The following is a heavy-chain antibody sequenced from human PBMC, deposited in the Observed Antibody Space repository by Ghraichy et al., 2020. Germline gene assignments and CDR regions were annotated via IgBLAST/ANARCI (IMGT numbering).Heavy chain of an antibody. CDR3: AREPQTYYYDSSGYYW. CDR2: ISSSSSTI. CDR1: GFTFSSYS. D-gene: IGHD3-22*01. Sequence: GGSLRLSCAASGFTFSSYSMNWVRQAPGKGLEWVSYISSSSSTIYYADSVKGRFTISRDNAKNSLYLQMNSLRDEDTAVYYCAREPQTYYYDSSGYYWWGQGTLVTVSS. J-gene: IGHJ4*02. V-gene: IGHV3-48*02.